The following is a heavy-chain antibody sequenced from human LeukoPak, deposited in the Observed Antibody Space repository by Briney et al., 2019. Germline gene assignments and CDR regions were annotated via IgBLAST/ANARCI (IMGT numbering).Heavy chain of an antibody. D-gene: IGHD2-2*01. J-gene: IGHJ5*02. CDR3: ARDNSIPAAMGWFDP. CDR1: GGTFSSYA. CDR2: IIPIFGTA. V-gene: IGHV1-69*05. Sequence: GASVKVSCKASGGTFSSYAISWVRQAPGQGLEWMGGIIPIFGTANYAQKFQGRVTITTGESTSTAYMELSSLRSEDTAVYYCARDNSIPAAMGWFDPWGQGTLVTVSS.